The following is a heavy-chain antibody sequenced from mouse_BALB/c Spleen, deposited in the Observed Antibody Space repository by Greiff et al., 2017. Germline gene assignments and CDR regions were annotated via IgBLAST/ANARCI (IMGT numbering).Heavy chain of an antibody. Sequence: VQGVESGPGLVAPSQSLSITCTVSGFSLTSYGVHWVRQPPGKGLEWLGVIWAGGSTNYNSALMSRLSISKDNSKSQVFLKMNSLQTDDTAMYYCARKGVRAMDYWGQGTSVTVSS. D-gene: IGHD2-14*01. V-gene: IGHV2-9*02. CDR3: ARKGVRAMDY. J-gene: IGHJ4*01. CDR2: IWAGGST. CDR1: GFSLTSYG.